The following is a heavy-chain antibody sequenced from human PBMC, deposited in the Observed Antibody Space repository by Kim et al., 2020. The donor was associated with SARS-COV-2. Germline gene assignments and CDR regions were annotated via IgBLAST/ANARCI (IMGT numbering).Heavy chain of an antibody. CDR2: TYYSGHT. V-gene: IGHV4-30-4*08. Sequence: SETLSLTCTVPHGSLSNGRYYSRWIHQPPRKCLAWIWYTYYSGHTYYNPSPHSRVTISVDTSTNQFSLNLRSVISADTPVYYCASTPINTTGFYF. CDR3: ASTPINTTGFYF. CDR1: HGSLSNGRYY. D-gene: IGHD3-9*01. J-gene: IGHJ1*01.